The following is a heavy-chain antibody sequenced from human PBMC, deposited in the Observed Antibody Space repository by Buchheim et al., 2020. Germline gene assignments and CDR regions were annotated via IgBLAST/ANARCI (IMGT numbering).Heavy chain of an antibody. CDR1: GGSISSGGYY. J-gene: IGHJ6*03. V-gene: IGHV4-31*03. CDR2: IYYSGST. CDR3: TRRGVPAANYYYYYMDV. D-gene: IGHD2-2*01. Sequence: QVQLQESGPGLVKPSQTLSLTCTVSGGSISSGGYYWSWIRQHPGKGLEWIGYIYYSGSTYYNPSPKIRATLSVKTSKTQSSLKLSSVTAADTAVYYCTRRGVPAANYYYYYMDVWGKGTT.